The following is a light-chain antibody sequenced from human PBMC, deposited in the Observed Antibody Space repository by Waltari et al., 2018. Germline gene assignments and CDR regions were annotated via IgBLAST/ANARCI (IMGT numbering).Light chain of an antibody. CDR3: QHYLRLPVT. Sequence: DILLTQSPATVSLSLGEGATIPCRASQSVNSFLTWYQQKPGQAPRLLIYDASNRATGIPDKFSGSGSGTDFSLTISRLEPEDFAVYYCQHYLRLPVTFGQGTKVEI. CDR1: QSVNSF. J-gene: IGKJ1*01. V-gene: IGKV3-20*01. CDR2: DAS.